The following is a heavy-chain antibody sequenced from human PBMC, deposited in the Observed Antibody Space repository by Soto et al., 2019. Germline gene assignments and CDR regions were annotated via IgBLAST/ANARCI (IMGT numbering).Heavy chain of an antibody. V-gene: IGHV3-30*18. CDR3: AKDQMTWGDLNFDY. Sequence: QVQLVESGGGVVQPGRSLRLSCAASGFTFSSYGMHWVRQAPGKGLEWVAVISYDGSNKYYADSVKGRFTISRDNSKTTLYLQMNSLRAEDTAVYYCAKDQMTWGDLNFDYWGQGTLVTVSS. J-gene: IGHJ4*02. CDR1: GFTFSSYG. CDR2: ISYDGSNK. D-gene: IGHD2-21*02.